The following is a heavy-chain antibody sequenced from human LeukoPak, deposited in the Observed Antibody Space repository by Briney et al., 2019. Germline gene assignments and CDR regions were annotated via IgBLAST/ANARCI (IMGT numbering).Heavy chain of an antibody. Sequence: GGSLRLSCAASGFTFSSYAMHWVRQAPGKGLEYVSAISSNGGSTYYANSVKGRFTISRDNSKNTLYLQMGSLRAEDMAVYYCARDKSPPDDYGDGDAFDIWGQGTMVTVSS. CDR1: GFTFSSYA. CDR3: ARDKSPPDDYGDGDAFDI. V-gene: IGHV3-64*01. CDR2: ISSNGGST. J-gene: IGHJ3*02. D-gene: IGHD4-17*01.